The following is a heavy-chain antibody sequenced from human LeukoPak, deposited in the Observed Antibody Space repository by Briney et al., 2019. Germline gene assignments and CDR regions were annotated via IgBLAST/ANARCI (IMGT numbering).Heavy chain of an antibody. D-gene: IGHD3-22*01. CDR2: ISYDGSNK. CDR3: AKVSSEDSSGSTRHFDY. V-gene: IGHV3-30*18. Sequence: GRSLRLSCAASGFTFSSYGMHWVRQAPGKGLERVALISYDGSNKYYADSVKGRFTISRDNSKNTLYLQMNSLRAEDTAVYYCAKVSSEDSSGSTRHFDYWGQGTLVTVSS. J-gene: IGHJ4*02. CDR1: GFTFSSYG.